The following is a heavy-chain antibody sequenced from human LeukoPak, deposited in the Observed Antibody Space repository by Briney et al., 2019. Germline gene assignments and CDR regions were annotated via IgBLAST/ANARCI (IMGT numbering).Heavy chain of an antibody. CDR1: GVSFSGYY. Sequence: SETLSLTCAVYGVSFSGYYWSWIRQPPGRGLEWIGEINHSGSTNYNPSLKSRVTISVDTSKNQFSLKLSSVTAADTAVYYCARGSGVENFWSGYYSAFDIWGQGTMVTVSS. V-gene: IGHV4-34*01. CDR2: INHSGST. D-gene: IGHD3-3*01. J-gene: IGHJ3*02. CDR3: ARGSGVENFWSGYYSAFDI.